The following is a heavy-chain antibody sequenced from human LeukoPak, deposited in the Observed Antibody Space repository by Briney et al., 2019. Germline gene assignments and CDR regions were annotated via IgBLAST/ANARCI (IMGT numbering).Heavy chain of an antibody. CDR1: GFTFSSYG. CDR2: ISYDGSNK. Sequence: GGSLRLSCAASGFTFSSYGMHWVRQAPGKGLEWVAVISYDGSNKYYADSVKGRFTISRDNSKNTLYLQMNSLRAEDTAVYYCARDHLDTSAGTFYYYMDVWGKGATVTISS. CDR3: ARDHLDTSAGTFYYYMDV. V-gene: IGHV3-30*03. D-gene: IGHD3-10*01. J-gene: IGHJ6*03.